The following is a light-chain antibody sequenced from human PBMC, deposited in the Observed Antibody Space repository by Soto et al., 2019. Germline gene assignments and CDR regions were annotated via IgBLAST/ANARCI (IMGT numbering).Light chain of an antibody. CDR3: QQRSDWQYT. V-gene: IGKV3-11*01. CDR2: DAT. Sequence: EVVLTQSPATLSLSPGERATLSCRASQRITSYLAWYQQKPGQAPRLLIYDATNRVAGVPARFSGSRSGTDFTLTISTLQPEDSAVYYCQQRSDWQYTFGQGTKVDIK. J-gene: IGKJ2*01. CDR1: QRITSY.